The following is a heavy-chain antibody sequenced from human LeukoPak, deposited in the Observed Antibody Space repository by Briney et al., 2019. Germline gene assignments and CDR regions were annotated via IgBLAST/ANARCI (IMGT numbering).Heavy chain of an antibody. V-gene: IGHV4-30-4*01. CDR3: AGGGAMVRGVIANFGY. D-gene: IGHD3-10*01. CDR1: GGSISSYY. J-gene: IGHJ4*02. CDR2: IYYSGST. Sequence: KTSETLSLTCTVSGGSISSYYWSWIRQPPGKGLEWIGYIYYSGSTYYNPSLKSRVTISVDTSKNQFSLKLSSVTAADTAVYYCAGGGAMVRGVIANFGYWGQGTLVTVSS.